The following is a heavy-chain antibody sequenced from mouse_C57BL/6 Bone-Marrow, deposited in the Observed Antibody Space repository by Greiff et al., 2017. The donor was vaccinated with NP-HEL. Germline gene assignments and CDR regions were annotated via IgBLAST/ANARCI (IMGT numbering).Heavy chain of an antibody. CDR2: ISYDGSN. V-gene: IGHV3-6*01. Sequence: VQLKESGPGLVKPSQSLSLTCSVTGYSITSGYYWNWIRQFPGNKLEWMGYISYDGSNNYNPSLKNRISITRDTSKNQFFLKLNSVTTEDTATYYCARAHYYYGSSWFAYWGQGTLVTVSA. D-gene: IGHD1-1*01. CDR3: ARAHYYYGSSWFAY. J-gene: IGHJ3*01. CDR1: GYSITSGYY.